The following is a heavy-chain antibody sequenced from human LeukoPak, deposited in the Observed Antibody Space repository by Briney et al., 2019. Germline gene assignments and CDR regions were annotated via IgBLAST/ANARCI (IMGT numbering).Heavy chain of an antibody. D-gene: IGHD2/OR15-2a*01. Sequence: GGSLRLSCAASGFIFTAYLIHWVRQAPGKGLEWVAVMSSDGNAMFYADSVKGRFTISRDNSKNTLYLQMNSLRAEDTAVYYCVRESEYDYWGQGTLVTVSS. CDR1: GFIFTAYL. J-gene: IGHJ4*02. V-gene: IGHV3-30-3*01. CDR2: MSSDGNAM. CDR3: VRESEYDY.